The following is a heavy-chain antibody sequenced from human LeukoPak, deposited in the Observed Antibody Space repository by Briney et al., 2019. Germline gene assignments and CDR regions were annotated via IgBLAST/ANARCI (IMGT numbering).Heavy chain of an antibody. V-gene: IGHV3-7*01. CDR3: ARETSGCSSSWRPTDAFDI. CDR1: GFTFTNYA. J-gene: IGHJ3*02. D-gene: IGHD6-13*01. CDR2: IKQDGSEK. Sequence: GGSLRLSCAASGFTFTNYAMSWVRQAPGKGLEWVANIKQDGSEKYYVDSVKGRFTISRDNAKNSLYLQMNSLRAEDTAVYYCARETSGCSSSWRPTDAFDIWGQGTMVTVSS.